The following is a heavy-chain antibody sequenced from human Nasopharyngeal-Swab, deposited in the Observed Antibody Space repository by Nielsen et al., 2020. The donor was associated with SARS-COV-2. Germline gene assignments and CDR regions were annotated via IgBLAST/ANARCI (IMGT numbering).Heavy chain of an antibody. V-gene: IGHV3-7*05. CDR1: GFTFSNAW. D-gene: IGHD3-22*01. J-gene: IGHJ4*02. Sequence: GGSLRLSCAASGFTFSNAWMSWVRQAPGKGLEWVANIKQDGSEKYYVDSVKGRFTISRDNAKNSLYLQMNSLRAEDTAVYYCARDRWGYYYDSSGYLPIDYWGQGTLVTVSS. CDR3: ARDRWGYYYDSSGYLPIDY. CDR2: IKQDGSEK.